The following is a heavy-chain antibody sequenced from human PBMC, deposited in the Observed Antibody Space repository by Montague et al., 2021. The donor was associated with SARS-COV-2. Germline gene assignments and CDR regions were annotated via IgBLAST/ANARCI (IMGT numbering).Heavy chain of an antibody. V-gene: IGHV4-34*01. CDR2: INHSGST. Sequence: SETLSLTCAAYGGSFSGYYWNWIRQPPGKGLEWIGEINHSGSTNYNPSLKSRVTMSVDTSKNQFSLKLSSVTAADTAVYYCARGARQGYGFRLGSFDYWGRGTLVTVSS. CDR3: ARGARQGYGFRLGSFDY. CDR1: GGSFSGYY. J-gene: IGHJ4*02. D-gene: IGHD3-10*01.